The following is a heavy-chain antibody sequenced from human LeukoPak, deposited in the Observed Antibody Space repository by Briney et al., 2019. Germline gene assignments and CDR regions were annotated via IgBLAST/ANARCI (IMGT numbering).Heavy chain of an antibody. V-gene: IGHV3-23*01. CDR1: GFTFSSYA. J-gene: IGHJ6*03. CDR3: AKGGGYEAQYYYDYLDV. CDR2: ISVAAGST. D-gene: IGHD5-12*01. Sequence: GGSLRLSCVASGFTFSSYATTWVRQAPGKGLEWVSGISVAAGSTYYADSVKGRFTIFRDNSKNTLYLQMKSLRAEDTAVYYCAKGGGYEAQYYYDYLDVWGKGTTVTISS.